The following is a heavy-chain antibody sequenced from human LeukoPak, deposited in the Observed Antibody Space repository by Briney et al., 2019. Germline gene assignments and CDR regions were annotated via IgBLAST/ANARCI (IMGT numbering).Heavy chain of an antibody. CDR2: IFYS. Sequence: SETLSLTCTVSGGSISTSSYYWGWVRQPPGKGLEWIGNIFYSPSLKSRVTISLDTSRNQFSLRLTSVTAADTAVYYCARQTGSGLFILPGGQGTLVTVSS. J-gene: IGHJ4*02. V-gene: IGHV4-39*01. D-gene: IGHD3/OR15-3a*01. CDR3: ARQTGSGLFILP. CDR1: GGSISTSSYY.